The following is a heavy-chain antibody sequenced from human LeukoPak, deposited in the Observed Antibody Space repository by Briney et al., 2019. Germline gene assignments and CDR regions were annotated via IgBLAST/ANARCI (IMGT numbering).Heavy chain of an antibody. CDR2: IKQDGSEK. Sequence: GGSLRLSCAASGFTFSNAWMSWVRQAPGKGLEWVANIKQDGSEKYYVDSVKGRFTISRDNAKNSLYLQMNSLRAEDTAVYYCARDRQLDYWGQGTLVTVSS. CDR1: GFTFSNAW. V-gene: IGHV3-7*01. CDR3: ARDRQLDY. J-gene: IGHJ4*02. D-gene: IGHD6-6*01.